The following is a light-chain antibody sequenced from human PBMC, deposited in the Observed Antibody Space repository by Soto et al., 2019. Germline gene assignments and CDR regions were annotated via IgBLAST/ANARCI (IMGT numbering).Light chain of an antibody. V-gene: IGLV1-40*01. CDR2: DNN. Sequence: QPVLTQPPSVSGAPGQRVTISCTGNSSNIGAGYDVHWYQQLPGTAPKVLIYDNNNRPSGVPDRFSGSKSGTSASLAITGLQAEDEADYYCQSYDSSLSAVVFGGGTKVTVL. J-gene: IGLJ2*01. CDR1: SSNIGAGYD. CDR3: QSYDSSLSAVV.